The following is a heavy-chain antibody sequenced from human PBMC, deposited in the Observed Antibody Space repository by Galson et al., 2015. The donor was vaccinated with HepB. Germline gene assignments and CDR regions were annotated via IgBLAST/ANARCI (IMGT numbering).Heavy chain of an antibody. CDR2: ISYHGRNE. V-gene: IGHV3-30*18. CDR1: GFTFRNYG. Sequence: SLRLSCAASGFTFRNYGIHWVRQAPGKGLVWVAVISYHGRNEYYVESVKGRFTISRDDAKNTVYLQMNSLTPEDTAVYFCAKDSYSQSYYPGGSWGQGTPVIVSS. J-gene: IGHJ5*02. D-gene: IGHD1-26*01. CDR3: AKDSYSQSYYPGGS.